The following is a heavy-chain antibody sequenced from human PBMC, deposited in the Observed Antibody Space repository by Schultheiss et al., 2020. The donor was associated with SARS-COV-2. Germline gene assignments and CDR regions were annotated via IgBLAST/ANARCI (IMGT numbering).Heavy chain of an antibody. Sequence: GESLKISCAASGFTFSSYAMSWVRQAPGKGLEWVAVISYDGSNKYYADSVKGRFTISRDNAKNSVYLQMNSLRVEDTAVYYCAKDHNSVGGDSSLDYFDFWGQGTLVTVSS. V-gene: IGHV3-30-3*01. CDR3: AKDHNSVGGDSSLDYFDF. CDR2: ISYDGSNK. D-gene: IGHD4-11*01. CDR1: GFTFSSYA. J-gene: IGHJ4*02.